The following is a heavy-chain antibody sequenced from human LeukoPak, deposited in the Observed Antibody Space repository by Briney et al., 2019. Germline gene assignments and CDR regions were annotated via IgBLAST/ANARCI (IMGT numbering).Heavy chain of an antibody. CDR1: GFTVSSNY. CDR3: ARDTLTGNGAFDI. D-gene: IGHD3-10*01. CDR2: IYSGGST. J-gene: IGHJ3*02. V-gene: IGHV3-66*01. Sequence: GGSLRLSCAASGFTVSSNYMSWLRQAPGKGLEWVSVIYSGGSTYYADSVKGRFTISRDNSKNTLYLQMNSLRAEDTAVYYCARDTLTGNGAFDIWGQGTMVTVSS.